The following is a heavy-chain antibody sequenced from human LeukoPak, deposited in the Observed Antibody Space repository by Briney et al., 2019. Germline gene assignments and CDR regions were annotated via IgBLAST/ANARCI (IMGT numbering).Heavy chain of an antibody. CDR1: GFTFSSYS. J-gene: IGHJ6*02. D-gene: IGHD6-19*01. Sequence: GGSLRLSCAASGFTFSSYSMNWVRQAPGKGLEWVSSISSSSSYIYYADSVKGRFTISRDNAKNSLYLQMNSLRAEDTAVYYCARVGSSGWYSWYYYGMDVWAQGTTVAVSS. CDR3: ARVGSSGWYSWYYYGMDV. V-gene: IGHV3-21*01. CDR2: ISSSSSYI.